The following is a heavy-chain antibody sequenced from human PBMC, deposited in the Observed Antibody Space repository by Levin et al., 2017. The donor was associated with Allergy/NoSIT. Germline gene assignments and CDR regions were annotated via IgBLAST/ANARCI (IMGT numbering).Heavy chain of an antibody. CDR1: GGSISSGGYY. V-gene: IGHV4-31*03. CDR3: ATGGGGYVDYWYFDL. D-gene: IGHD5-12*01. J-gene: IGHJ2*01. CDR2: IYDSGGT. Sequence: PSETLSLTCTVSGGSISSGGYYWSWIRQHPGKGLEWIGYIYDSGGTYYNPSLKSGVTISVDTSKNQFSLKLSAVTAADTAVYYCATGGGGYVDYWYFDLWGRGTLVSVSS.